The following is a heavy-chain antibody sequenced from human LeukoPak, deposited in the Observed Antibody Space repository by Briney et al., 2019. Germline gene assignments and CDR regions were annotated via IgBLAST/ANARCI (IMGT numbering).Heavy chain of an antibody. Sequence: GGSLRLSCAASGFTFNNHWMCWVRQAPGKGLEWVANIKQDGSEKFYVDSVKGRFTISRDNAKNSLYLQMNSLRAEDTAVYYCARDELWTVVEPALDYWGQGALVTVSS. V-gene: IGHV3-7*01. CDR2: IKQDGSEK. CDR3: ARDELWTVVEPALDY. CDR1: GFTFNNHW. J-gene: IGHJ4*02. D-gene: IGHD2-2*01.